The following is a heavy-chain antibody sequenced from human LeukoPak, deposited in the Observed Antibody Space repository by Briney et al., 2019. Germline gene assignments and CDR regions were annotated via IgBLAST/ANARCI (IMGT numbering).Heavy chain of an antibody. CDR2: INHSGST. Sequence: SETLSLTCAVYGGSFSGYYWSWIRQPPGKGLEWIGEINHSGSTNYNPSLKSRVTISVDTSKNQFSLKLSSVTAADTAVYYCARGILYYDILTGYYNEWGQGTLVTVSS. D-gene: IGHD3-9*01. CDR1: GGSFSGYY. J-gene: IGHJ4*02. V-gene: IGHV4-34*01. CDR3: ARGILYYDILTGYYNE.